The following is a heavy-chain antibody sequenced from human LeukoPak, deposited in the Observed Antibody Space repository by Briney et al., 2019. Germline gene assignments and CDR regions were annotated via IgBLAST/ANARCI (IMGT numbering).Heavy chain of an antibody. CDR2: ISSSSSYI. Sequence: PGGSLRLSCAASGFTFSNYSMNWVRQAPGKGLEWVSSISSSSSYIYYADSVKGRFTISRDNAKNSPYLQMNSLRAEDTAVYYCARDYDFWSGYVDYWGQGTLVTVSS. CDR3: ARDYDFWSGYVDY. V-gene: IGHV3-21*01. CDR1: GFTFSNYS. D-gene: IGHD3-3*01. J-gene: IGHJ4*02.